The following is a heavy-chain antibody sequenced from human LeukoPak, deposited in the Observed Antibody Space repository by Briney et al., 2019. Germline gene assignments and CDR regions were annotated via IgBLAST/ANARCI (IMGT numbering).Heavy chain of an antibody. CDR1: GIICSSWR. D-gene: IGHD3/OR15-3a*01. J-gene: IGHJ3*02. CDR3: STGRSDFLDWVLYPKDAFEI. CDR2: ISSSSSYI. V-gene: IGHV3-21*01. Sequence: PGGSLSLCWASAGIICSSWRMWGRRQAPGKGLEWVSSISSSSSYIYYADSVKGRFTISRDNAKNSLYLPMNSLRAEDTAVYYCSTGRSDFLDWVLYPKDAFEIWGPGTMVTVSS.